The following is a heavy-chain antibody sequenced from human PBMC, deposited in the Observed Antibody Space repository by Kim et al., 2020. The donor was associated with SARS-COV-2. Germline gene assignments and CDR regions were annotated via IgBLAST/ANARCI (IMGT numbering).Heavy chain of an antibody. CDR3: ARARGLAVAGTGDY. CDR1: GYTFTSYG. D-gene: IGHD6-19*01. V-gene: IGHV1-18*01. CDR2: ISAYNGNT. Sequence: ASVKVSYKASGYTFTSYGISWVRQAPGQGLEWMGWISAYNGNTNYAQKLQGRVTMTTDTSTSTAYMELRSLRSDDTAVYYCARARGLAVAGTGDYWGQGTLVTVSS. J-gene: IGHJ4*02.